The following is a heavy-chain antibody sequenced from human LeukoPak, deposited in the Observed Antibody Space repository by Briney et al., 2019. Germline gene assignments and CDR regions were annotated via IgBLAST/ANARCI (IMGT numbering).Heavy chain of an antibody. J-gene: IGHJ4*02. CDR3: ARDWRPYYYGSGSYYLLDY. D-gene: IGHD3-10*01. Sequence: SVKVSCKASGGTFSSYAISWVRQAPGQGLEWMGGIIPIFGTANYAQKFQGRVTITADESTSTAYMELSSLRSEDTAVYYCARDWRPYYYGSGSYYLLDYWGQGTLVTVSS. V-gene: IGHV1-69*01. CDR2: IIPIFGTA. CDR1: GGTFSSYA.